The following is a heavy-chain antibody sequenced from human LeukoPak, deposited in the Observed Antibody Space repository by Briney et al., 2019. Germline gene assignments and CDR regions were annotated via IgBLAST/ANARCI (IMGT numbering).Heavy chain of an antibody. CDR2: VNPHSGGT. Sequence: ASVKVSCKASGYTFTEYYIHWVRQAPGHGLEWMGWVNPHSGGTNYAQKFQGRVTMTRDTSISTAYMELSRLRSDDTAVYYCARDGTTGDYYYYYMDVWGKGTTVTVSS. CDR1: GYTFTEYY. CDR3: ARDGTTGDYYYYYMDV. J-gene: IGHJ6*03. D-gene: IGHD1-1*01. V-gene: IGHV1-2*02.